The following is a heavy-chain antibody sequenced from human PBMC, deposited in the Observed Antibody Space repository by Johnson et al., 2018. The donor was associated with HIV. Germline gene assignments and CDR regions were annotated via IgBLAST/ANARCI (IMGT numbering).Heavy chain of an antibody. CDR2: IRYDGSNK. V-gene: IGHV3-30*02. D-gene: IGHD2-2*01. CDR3: ARGKGASVGLDAFDI. J-gene: IGHJ3*02. CDR1: GFTFSSYG. Sequence: QVQLVESGGGVVQPGGSLRLSCAASGFTFSSYGMHWVRQAPGKGLEWVAFIRYDGSNKDYADSVKGRFTISRDNSKNTLYLQTNSLRVEATAFYYFARGKGASVGLDAFDIWGQGTMVTVSS.